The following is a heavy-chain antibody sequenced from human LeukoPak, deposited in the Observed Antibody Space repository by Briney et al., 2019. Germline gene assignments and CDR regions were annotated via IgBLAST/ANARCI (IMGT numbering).Heavy chain of an antibody. J-gene: IGHJ6*03. CDR1: GFTFSSYS. CDR2: ISSSSSYI. D-gene: IGHD2-2*01. Sequence: KPGGSLRLSCAASGFTFSSYSMNWVRQAPGKGLEWVSSISSSSSYIYYADSVKGRFTISRDNAKKSLYLQMNSLRAEDTAVYYCARGGVPTEGYFYYYLDVWGQGTTVTVSS. CDR3: ARGGVPTEGYFYYYLDV. V-gene: IGHV3-21*01.